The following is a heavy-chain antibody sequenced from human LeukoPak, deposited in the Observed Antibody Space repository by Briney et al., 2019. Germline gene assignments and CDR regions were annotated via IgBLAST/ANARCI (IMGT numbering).Heavy chain of an antibody. J-gene: IGHJ4*02. Sequence: PGRSLRLSCAASGFTFDDYAMHWVRQAPGKGLEWVSGISWNSGSIGYADSVKGRFTISRDNAKNSLYLQMNSLRAEDTALYYCAKGSWSRFGELFNWGQGTLVTVSS. CDR1: GFTFDDYA. CDR3: AKGSWSRFGELFN. CDR2: ISWNSGSI. V-gene: IGHV3-9*01. D-gene: IGHD3-10*01.